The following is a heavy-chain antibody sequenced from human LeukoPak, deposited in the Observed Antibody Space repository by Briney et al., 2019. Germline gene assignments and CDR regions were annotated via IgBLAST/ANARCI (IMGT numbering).Heavy chain of an antibody. CDR2: INNSGST. CDR1: GASFSGYY. V-gene: IGHV4-34*01. J-gene: IGHJ4*02. CDR3: ARHGSGSFPHDY. Sequence: KPSETLSLTCAVYGASFSGYYWSWIRQPPGKGLEWIGEINNSGSTNYNPSLKSRVTISVDRSKNQFSLKLSSVTAADTAVYFCARHGSGSFPHDYWGQGTLVTVSS. D-gene: IGHD3-10*01.